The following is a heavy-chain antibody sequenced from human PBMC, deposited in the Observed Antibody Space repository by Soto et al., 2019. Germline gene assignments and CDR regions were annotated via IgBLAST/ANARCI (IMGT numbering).Heavy chain of an antibody. D-gene: IGHD3-16*01. V-gene: IGHV4-59*01. J-gene: IGHJ5*02. CDR2: ICYSGST. Sequence: QVQLQESGPGLVKPSETLSLTCTVSGGSLNISCWSWIRQPPGKGLEWIGFICYSGSTKYNPSLWSRVTMSVDPSKNYFSLKVSSVTAADTAVYYCARGAYYVSPWGHGTLVTVSS. CDR1: GGSLNISC. CDR3: ARGAYYVSP.